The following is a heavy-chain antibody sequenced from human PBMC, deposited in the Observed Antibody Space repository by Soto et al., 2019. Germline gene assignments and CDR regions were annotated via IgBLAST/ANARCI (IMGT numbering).Heavy chain of an antibody. D-gene: IGHD6-19*01. CDR3: AKGRGSGWNGGDQ. Sequence: EVQLLESGGGLVQPGGSLRLTCAASGFTVRNNGMSWVRQAPGKGLEWVSAISGSGDNTYYADSVRGGFTISRDNSKNTLYLHMNSLRVEDTAVYYCAKGRGSGWNGGDQWGQGSLVTVSS. CDR2: ISGSGDNT. J-gene: IGHJ4*02. CDR1: GFTVRNNG. V-gene: IGHV3-23*01.